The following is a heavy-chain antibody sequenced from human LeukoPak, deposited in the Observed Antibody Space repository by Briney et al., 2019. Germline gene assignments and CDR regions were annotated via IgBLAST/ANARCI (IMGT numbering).Heavy chain of an antibody. CDR1: GFTFDDYG. CDR3: ARNGYYYDSSGYGY. J-gene: IGHJ4*02. D-gene: IGHD3-22*01. CDR2: ISSSSSYI. V-gene: IGHV3-21*01. Sequence: PGGSLRLSCAASGFTFDDYGMNWVRQAPGKGLEWVSSISSSSSYIYYADSVKGRFTSSRDNAKNPLYLQMTSLSAEDTAVYYCARNGYYYDSSGYGYWGQGTLVTVSS.